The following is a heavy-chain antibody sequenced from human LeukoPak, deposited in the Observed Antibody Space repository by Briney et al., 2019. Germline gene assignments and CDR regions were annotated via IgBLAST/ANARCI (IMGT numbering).Heavy chain of an antibody. CDR3: AREGEDGDYTFDY. V-gene: IGHV4-59*01. D-gene: IGHD4-17*01. J-gene: IGHJ4*02. CDR2: IYYSGST. Sequence: KPSETLSLTCTVSGSSISSYYWSWIRQPPGKGLEWIGYIYYSGSTNYNPSLKSRVTISVDTSKNQFSLKLSSVTAADTAVYYCAREGEDGDYTFDYWGQGTLLTVSS. CDR1: GSSISSYY.